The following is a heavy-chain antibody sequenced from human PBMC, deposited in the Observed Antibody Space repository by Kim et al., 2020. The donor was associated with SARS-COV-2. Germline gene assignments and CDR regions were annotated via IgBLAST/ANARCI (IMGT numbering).Heavy chain of an antibody. D-gene: IGHD2-2*01. CDR3: ARGQPLDY. CDR2: ISYSGNS. Sequence: SETLSLTCSVSGGSIRSGGKFWTWIRQHPAKGLEWIGYISYSGNSHYSPSLRSRVSISLQTSENQFSLELTSVTAADTAAYYCARGQPLDYWGQVILVT. CDR1: GGSIRSGGKF. V-gene: IGHV4-31*02. J-gene: IGHJ4*02.